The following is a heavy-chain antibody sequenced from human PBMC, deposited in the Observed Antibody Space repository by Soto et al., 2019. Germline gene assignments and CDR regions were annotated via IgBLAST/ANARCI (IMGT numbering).Heavy chain of an antibody. V-gene: IGHV4-34*01. CDR3: AISQDRGGRTTFIY. Sequence: PSETLSLTCALYGGSFDGYYWSWIRQSPGKGLEWIGEIHHSGSTKYNPSLKSRVSLSVDTSTKQFSLKMTSMTAADTALYYCAISQDRGGRTTFIYWGQGTQVTVSS. CDR1: GGSFDGYY. CDR2: IHHSGST. J-gene: IGHJ4*02. D-gene: IGHD3-16*01.